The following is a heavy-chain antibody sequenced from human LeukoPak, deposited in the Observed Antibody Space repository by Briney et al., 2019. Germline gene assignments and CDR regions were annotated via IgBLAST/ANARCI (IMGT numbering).Heavy chain of an antibody. CDR3: AKDLSSSWDGMCDY. J-gene: IGHJ4*02. Sequence: GGSLRLSCAASGFTFSSFWLHWVRQAPGKGLEWVSAISGSGGSTYYADSVKGRFTISRDNSKNTLYLQMNSLRAEDTAVYYCAKDLSSSWDGMCDYWGQGTLVTVSS. CDR1: GFTFSSFW. D-gene: IGHD6-13*01. CDR2: ISGSGGST. V-gene: IGHV3-23*01.